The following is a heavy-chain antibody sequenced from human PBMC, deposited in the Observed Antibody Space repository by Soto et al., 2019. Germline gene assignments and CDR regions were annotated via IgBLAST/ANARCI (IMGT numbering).Heavy chain of an antibody. CDR2: FYYSGST. Sequence: SEALSLTCTVSGGSISRGPYSWGWIRQPPGKGLEWIGTFYYSGSTYYNPSLESRVTISVDTSKNQFSLKVSSVTAADTAMYYCARLGGYCSGTSCYGYYGMDVWGQGTTVTVSS. CDR1: GGSISRGPYS. V-gene: IGHV4-39*01. J-gene: IGHJ6*02. D-gene: IGHD2-2*01. CDR3: ARLGGYCSGTSCYGYYGMDV.